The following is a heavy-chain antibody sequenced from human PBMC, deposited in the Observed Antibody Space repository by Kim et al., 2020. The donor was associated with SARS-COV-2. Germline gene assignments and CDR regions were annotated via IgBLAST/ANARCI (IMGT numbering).Heavy chain of an antibody. J-gene: IGHJ4*02. V-gene: IGHV3-48*02. CDR3: ARDVQSGSFIRCFDY. D-gene: IGHD1-26*01. Sequence: VKGRFTNPRDNAKNSLYLQMNSLRDEDTAVYYCARDVQSGSFIRCFDYWGQGTLVTVSS.